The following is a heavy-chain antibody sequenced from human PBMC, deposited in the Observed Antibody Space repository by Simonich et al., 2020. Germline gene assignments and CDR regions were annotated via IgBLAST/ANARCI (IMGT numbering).Heavy chain of an antibody. CDR3: ARDRAARYYYYYYMDV. J-gene: IGHJ6*03. V-gene: IGHV1-2*02. Sequence: QVQLVQSGAEVKKPGASVKVSCKASGYTFTGYYMHWVRQAPGQGLEWMGLSNPNSGGTNHAQKVQGRVTMTRDTSISTAYMELSRLRSDDTAVYYCARDRAARYYYYYYMDVWGKGTTVTVSS. CDR2: SNPNSGGT. CDR1: GYTFTGYY. D-gene: IGHD6-6*01.